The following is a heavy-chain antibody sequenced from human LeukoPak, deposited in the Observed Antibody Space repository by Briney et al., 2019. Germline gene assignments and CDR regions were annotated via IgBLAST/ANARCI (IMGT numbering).Heavy chain of an antibody. CDR1: GGSISSYY. V-gene: IGHV4-59*01. Sequence: SETLSLTCTVSGGSISSYYWSWIRRPPGKGLEWIGYIYYSGSTNYNPSLKSRVTISVDTSKNQFSLKLSSVTAADTAVYYCARDSPYGSGSSLDYWGQGTLVTVSS. D-gene: IGHD3-10*01. CDR2: IYYSGST. J-gene: IGHJ4*02. CDR3: ARDSPYGSGSSLDY.